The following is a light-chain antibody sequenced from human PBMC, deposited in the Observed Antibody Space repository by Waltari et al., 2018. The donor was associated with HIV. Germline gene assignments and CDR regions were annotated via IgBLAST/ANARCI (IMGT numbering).Light chain of an antibody. CDR3: ATWDSGLSAVV. J-gene: IGLJ2*01. CDR1: SSNIGYNY. Sequence: QSVLTQPPSVSATPGQKVTISCSGSSSNIGYNYVFWYQQLPGTAPKLLIYDSTKRPSGIPYRFSGSKSGTSATLGITGLQTGDEADYYCATWDSGLSAVVFGGGTKLTVL. V-gene: IGLV1-51*01. CDR2: DST.